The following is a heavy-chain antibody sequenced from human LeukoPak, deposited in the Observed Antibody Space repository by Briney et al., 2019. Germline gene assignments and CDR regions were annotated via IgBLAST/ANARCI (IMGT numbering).Heavy chain of an antibody. CDR2: IKQDGSEK. CDR1: RFTFSNYW. J-gene: IGHJ5*02. Sequence: GGSLRLSCAASRFTFSNYWMSWVRQAPGKGLEWVANIKQDGSEKYYVDSVKGRFTISRDNAKNSLYLQMNSLRAEDTAVYYCASGTSYGDYAWGQGTLVTVSS. V-gene: IGHV3-7*01. CDR3: ASGTSYGDYA. D-gene: IGHD4-17*01.